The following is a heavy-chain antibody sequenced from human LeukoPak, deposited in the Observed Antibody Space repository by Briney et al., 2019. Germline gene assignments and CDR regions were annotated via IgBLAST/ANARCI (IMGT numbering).Heavy chain of an antibody. CDR2: ISSSSSYI. CDR1: GFTFSSYS. J-gene: IGHJ3*02. Sequence: PGGSLRLSCAASGFTFSSYSMNWVRQAPGKGLEWVSSISSSSSYIYYADSVKGRFTISRDNAKNSLYLQMNSLRAEDTAVYYCARGGELLAWGAFDIWGQGTMVTVSS. V-gene: IGHV3-21*01. D-gene: IGHD1-26*01. CDR3: ARGGELLAWGAFDI.